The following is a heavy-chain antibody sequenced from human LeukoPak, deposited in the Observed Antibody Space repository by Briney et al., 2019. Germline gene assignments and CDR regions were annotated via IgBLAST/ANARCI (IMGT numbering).Heavy chain of an antibody. CDR3: AREGAAAGTPDAFDI. D-gene: IGHD6-13*01. Sequence: GASVKVSCQASGYTFTSYGISWVRQAPGQGLEWMGWISAYNGNTNYAQKLQGRVTMTTDTSTSTAYMELRSLRSDDTAVYYCAREGAAAGTPDAFDIWGQGTMVTVSS. V-gene: IGHV1-18*01. CDR2: ISAYNGNT. J-gene: IGHJ3*02. CDR1: GYTFTSYG.